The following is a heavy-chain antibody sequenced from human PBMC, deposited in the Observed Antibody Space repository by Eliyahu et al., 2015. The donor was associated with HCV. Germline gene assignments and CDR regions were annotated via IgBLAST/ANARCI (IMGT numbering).Heavy chain of an antibody. CDR3: ARGLGGVEMASPSGFNY. CDR1: GYTFTNSY. J-gene: IGHJ4*02. D-gene: IGHD5-24*01. V-gene: IGHV1-46*01. CDR2: INPSGGXT. Sequence: QVQLVQSGAEVKKPGASVKVSCKASGYTFTNSYIHWLRXAPGQGLKWMGRINPSGGXTSYARQFQGRVTMTRDTSTSTVYMELSSLRSDDAAVYYCARGLGGVEMASPSGFNYWGQGTLVTVSS.